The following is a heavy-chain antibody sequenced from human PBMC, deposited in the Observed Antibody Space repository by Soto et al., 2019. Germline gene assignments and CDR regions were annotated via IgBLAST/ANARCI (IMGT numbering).Heavy chain of an antibody. D-gene: IGHD6-13*01. CDR1: GYTFTSYG. Sequence: QVQLVQSGAEVKKPGASVKVSCKASGYTFTSYGISWVRQAPGQGLEWMGWISAYNGNTNYAQKLQGRVTMTTDTPTGTAYMELRSLRSDDTAEYYCASDPRWVGRIAAAGGSLNIDYWGQGTLVTVSS. J-gene: IGHJ4*02. CDR2: ISAYNGNT. CDR3: ASDPRWVGRIAAAGGSLNIDY. V-gene: IGHV1-18*01.